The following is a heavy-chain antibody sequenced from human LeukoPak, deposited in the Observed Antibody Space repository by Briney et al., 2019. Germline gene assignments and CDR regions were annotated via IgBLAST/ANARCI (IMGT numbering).Heavy chain of an antibody. D-gene: IGHD1-20*01. V-gene: IGHV1-69*04. CDR2: IIPILGIA. J-gene: IGHJ5*02. Sequence: SVKVSCKASGGTFSSYAISWVRQAPGQGLEWMGRIIPILGIANYAQKFQGRVTITADKSTSTAYMELSSLRSEDTAVYYCARALLHDNWNGASWFDPWGQGTLVTVSS. CDR1: GGTFSSYA. CDR3: ARALLHDNWNGASWFDP.